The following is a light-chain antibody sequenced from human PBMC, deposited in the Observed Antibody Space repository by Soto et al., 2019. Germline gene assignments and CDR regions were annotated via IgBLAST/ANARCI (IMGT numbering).Light chain of an antibody. Sequence: EIVLTQSPATLSLSPGERATLSCRASQSVSSYLAWYQQKPGQAPRLLIYDASNRATGIPARFSGSGSGTDFTLTISSLEPEDFAVYYCQQRSNFKVTFGQGTRLEI. V-gene: IGKV3-11*01. CDR2: DAS. J-gene: IGKJ5*01. CDR1: QSVSSY. CDR3: QQRSNFKVT.